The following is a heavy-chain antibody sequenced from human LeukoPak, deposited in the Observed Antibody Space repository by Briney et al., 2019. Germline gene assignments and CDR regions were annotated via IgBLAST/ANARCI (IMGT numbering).Heavy chain of an antibody. Sequence: ASVKVSCKPSLYTFTSYGISWVPHTPGQRLEWMGWISAYNGNTNYAQKLQGRVTMTTDTSTSTAYMELRSLRSDDTAVYYCARTEYCSSTSCYRWFDPWGQGTLVTVSS. D-gene: IGHD2-2*01. CDR1: LYTFTSYG. J-gene: IGHJ5*02. CDR2: ISAYNGNT. CDR3: ARTEYCSSTSCYRWFDP. V-gene: IGHV1-18*01.